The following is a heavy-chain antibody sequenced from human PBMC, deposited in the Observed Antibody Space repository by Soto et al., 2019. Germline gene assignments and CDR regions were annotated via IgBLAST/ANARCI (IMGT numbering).Heavy chain of an antibody. CDR1: GFTFSSYS. V-gene: IGHV3-48*02. J-gene: IGHJ5*02. D-gene: IGHD3-10*01. CDR3: AREGTRGVFINWFDP. Sequence: EVQLVESGGGLVQPGGSLRLSCAASGFTFSSYSMNWVRQAPGKGLEWVSYISSSSSTIYYADSVKGRFTISRDNAKNTLYLQINSLRDEDTAVYYCAREGTRGVFINWFDPWGQGTLVTVSS. CDR2: ISSSSSTI.